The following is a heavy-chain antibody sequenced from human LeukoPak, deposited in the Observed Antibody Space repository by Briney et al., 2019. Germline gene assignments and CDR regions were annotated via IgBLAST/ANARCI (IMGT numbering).Heavy chain of an antibody. CDR3: ARGPIELWIHNAMDV. CDR1: GFIFGDHA. V-gene: IGHV3-49*04. D-gene: IGHD5-18*01. Sequence: GGSLRLSCTGSGFIFGDHAMSWVRQAPGKGLEWVGIIRSKAYRGTTEYAASVKGRFTISRDDFASIAYLQMNSLRTEDTAVYYCARGPIELWIHNAMDVWGQGTTVTVSS. J-gene: IGHJ6*02. CDR2: IRSKAYRGTT.